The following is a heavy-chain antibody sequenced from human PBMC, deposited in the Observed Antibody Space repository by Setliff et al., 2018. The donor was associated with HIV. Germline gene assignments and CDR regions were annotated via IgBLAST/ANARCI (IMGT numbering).Heavy chain of an antibody. CDR2: ISAYNGNT. CDR1: GYTFTSYG. Sequence: GASVKVSCKASGYTFTSYGISWVRQAPGQGLEWMGWISAYNGNTNYAQKFQGRVTMTRDTSISTAYMELSRLRSDDTAVYYCARRRIQHWGYWYFDLWGRGTLVTVSS. D-gene: IGHD5-18*01. J-gene: IGHJ2*01. CDR3: ARRRIQHWGYWYFDL. V-gene: IGHV1-18*01.